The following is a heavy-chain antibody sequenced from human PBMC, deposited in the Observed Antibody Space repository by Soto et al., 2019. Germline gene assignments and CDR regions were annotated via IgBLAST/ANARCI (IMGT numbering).Heavy chain of an antibody. CDR1: GGSISSYY. CDR2: IYYMGRT. D-gene: IGHD3-3*01. J-gene: IGHJ6*02. Sequence: SETLSLTCTVSGGSISSYYWSWIRQPPGKGLEWIGYIYYMGRTNYNSSLKSRVTISVDKSISTAYLQWSSLKATDTAMYYCARHAYDFWSGHPNPRYYYGMDVWGQGTTVTVSS. V-gene: IGHV4-59*08. CDR3: ARHAYDFWSGHPNPRYYYGMDV.